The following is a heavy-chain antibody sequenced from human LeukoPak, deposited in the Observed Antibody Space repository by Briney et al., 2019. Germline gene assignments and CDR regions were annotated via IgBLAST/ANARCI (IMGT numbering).Heavy chain of an antibody. D-gene: IGHD3-3*01. V-gene: IGHV1-69*05. Sequence: GASVKVSCKASGGTFSSYAISWVRQAPGQGLEWMGGIIPIFGTANYAQKFQGRATITTDESTSTAYMELSSLRPEDTAEYYCARAHWSGYYTYYFDHWGQGTLVTVSS. CDR3: ARAHWSGYYTYYFDH. CDR2: IIPIFGTA. CDR1: GGTFSSYA. J-gene: IGHJ4*02.